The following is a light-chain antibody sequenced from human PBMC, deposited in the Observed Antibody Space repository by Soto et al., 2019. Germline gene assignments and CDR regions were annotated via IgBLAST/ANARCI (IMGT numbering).Light chain of an antibody. CDR2: DAS. Sequence: QMTESASTLSASVGDRVTITCRASQNIRSRLAWFQQKPGKAPKLLIYDASSLESGVPQRFSGIGSGTEFTLTISSLQTDDFSTYYCQQYHSYWTFGQGTKVDIK. CDR3: QQYHSYWT. J-gene: IGKJ1*01. V-gene: IGKV1-5*01. CDR1: QNIRSR.